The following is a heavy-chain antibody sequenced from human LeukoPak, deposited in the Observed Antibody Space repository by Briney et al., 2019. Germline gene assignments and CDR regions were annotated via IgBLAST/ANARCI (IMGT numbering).Heavy chain of an antibody. V-gene: IGHV3-30-3*01. CDR1: GFTFSSYA. CDR2: ISYDGSNK. D-gene: IGHD2-2*01. Sequence: GSLRLSCAASGFTFSSYAMHWVRQAPGKGLEWVAVISYDGSNKYYADSVKGRFTISRDNSKNTLYLQMNSLRAEDTAVYYCARDSGGVVVPPDYWGQGTLVTVSS. J-gene: IGHJ4*02. CDR3: ARDSGGVVVPPDY.